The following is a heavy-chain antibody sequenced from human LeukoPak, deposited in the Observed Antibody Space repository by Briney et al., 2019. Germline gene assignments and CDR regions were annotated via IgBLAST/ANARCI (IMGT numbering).Heavy chain of an antibody. CDR3: ARGSHPHPPCDY. Sequence: GGSLRLSCAASGFTFSSYGMHWARQAPGKGLEGVAVIWYDGSNKYYADSVKGRFTISRDNSKNTLYLQMNSLRAEDTAVYYCARGSHPHPPCDYWGQGTLVTVSS. D-gene: IGHD3-10*01. CDR2: IWYDGSNK. V-gene: IGHV3-33*01. J-gene: IGHJ4*02. CDR1: GFTFSSYG.